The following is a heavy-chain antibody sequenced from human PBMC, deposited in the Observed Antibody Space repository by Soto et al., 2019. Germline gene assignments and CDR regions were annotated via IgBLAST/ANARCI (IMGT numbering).Heavy chain of an antibody. V-gene: IGHV1-69*01. J-gene: IGHJ3*01. CDR3: ARGRKRCSSTSCSGSLPMIS. Sequence: QVQLVQSGAEVKKPGSSVKVSCKASGGTFSSYAISWVRQAPGQGLEWMGGIIPIFGTANYAQKFQGRVTITADESTSTAYMEMSSLRSEDTAVYYCARGRKRCSSTSCSGSLPMISWGQGTMVTVSS. CDR2: IIPIFGTA. D-gene: IGHD2-2*01. CDR1: GGTFSSYA.